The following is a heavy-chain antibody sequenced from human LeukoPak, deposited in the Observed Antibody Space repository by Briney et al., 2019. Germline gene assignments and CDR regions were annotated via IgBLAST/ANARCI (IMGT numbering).Heavy chain of an antibody. D-gene: IGHD3-10*01. CDR1: GYGFTDYY. Sequence: ASVNISCKASGYGFTDYYIYWVQQAPGKGLEWLGRVDPDDGEAVYADKFKDRLSMTADKSTNTAYMELTSLTSAETAVYFCVADTQATPWDIITFREYWGQGALVTVSS. CDR3: VADTQATPWDIITFREY. J-gene: IGHJ4*02. CDR2: VDPDDGEA. V-gene: IGHV1-69-2*01.